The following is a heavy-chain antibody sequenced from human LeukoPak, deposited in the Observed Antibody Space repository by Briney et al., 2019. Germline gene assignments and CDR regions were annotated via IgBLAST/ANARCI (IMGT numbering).Heavy chain of an antibody. CDR2: IYASGST. J-gene: IGHJ6*03. CDR1: GGSISTGNHY. V-gene: IGHV4-61*02. CDR3: ARDRRYASSNYYYYYMDV. D-gene: IGHD3-16*01. Sequence: SQTLSLTCTVSGGSISTGNHYWSWIRQPAGKGLEWIGRIYASGSTNYNPSLMSRVPMSVDTSKNQFSLRLSSVTAADTAVYYCARDRRYASSNYYYYYMDVWGKGTTVTVSS.